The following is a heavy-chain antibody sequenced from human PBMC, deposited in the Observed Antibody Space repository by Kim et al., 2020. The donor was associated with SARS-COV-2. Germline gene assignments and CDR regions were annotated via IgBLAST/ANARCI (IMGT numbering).Heavy chain of an antibody. J-gene: IGHJ6*01. Sequence: GGSLRLSCAASGFTFSSHAMHWVRQAPGKGLEWVAVISYDGSKKYYVDSVKGRFTISRDNYKDTLDLQMNSLRAEDTAVYYCAKDFYGDYGNEYYYAMVVWG. D-gene: IGHD4-17*01. CDR3: AKDFYGDYGNEYYYAMVV. CDR2: ISYDGSKK. CDR1: GFTFSSHA. V-gene: IGHV3-30*18.